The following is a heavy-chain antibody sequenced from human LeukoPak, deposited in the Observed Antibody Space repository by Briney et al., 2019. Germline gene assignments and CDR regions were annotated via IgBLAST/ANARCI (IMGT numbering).Heavy chain of an antibody. CDR2: IYSGGST. CDR3: ARVAVVGYCSGGSCFYYMDV. V-gene: IGHV3-66*01. CDR1: GFTVSSNY. D-gene: IGHD2-15*01. J-gene: IGHJ6*03. Sequence: GGSLRLSCAASGFTVSSNYMSWVRQAPGKGLEWVSVIYSGGSTYYADSVMGRFTISRDNSKNTLYLQMNSLRAEDTAVYYCARVAVVGYCSGGSCFYYMDVWGKGTTVTVSS.